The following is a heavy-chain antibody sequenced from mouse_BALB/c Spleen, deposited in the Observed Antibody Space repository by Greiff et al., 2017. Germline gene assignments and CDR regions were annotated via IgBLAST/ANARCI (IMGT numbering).Heavy chain of an antibody. J-gene: IGHJ4*01. Sequence: EVMLVESGGDLVKPGGSLKLSCAASGFTFSSYGMSWVRQTPDKRLEWVATISSGGSYTYYPDSVKGRFTISRDNAKNTLYLQMSSLKSEDTAMYYCARCVSTTAPYAMDYWGQGTSVTVSS. D-gene: IGHD1-1*01. CDR2: ISSGGSYT. V-gene: IGHV5-6*02. CDR3: ARCVSTTAPYAMDY. CDR1: GFTFSSYG.